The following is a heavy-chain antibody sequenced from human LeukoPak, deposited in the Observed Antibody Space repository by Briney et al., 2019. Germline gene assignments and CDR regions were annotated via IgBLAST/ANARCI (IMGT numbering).Heavy chain of an antibody. CDR2: IYTSEST. D-gene: IGHD2-2*02. J-gene: IGHJ3*02. CDR1: GGSISSYY. CDR3: ARNLAIPDAFDI. V-gene: IGHV4-4*09. Sequence: SETLSLTCTVSGGSISSYYWSWIRRPPGKGLEWIGYIYTSESTNYNPSLKSRVTISVDTSKNQFSLKLSSVTAADTAVYYCARNLAIPDAFDIWGQGKRATVSS.